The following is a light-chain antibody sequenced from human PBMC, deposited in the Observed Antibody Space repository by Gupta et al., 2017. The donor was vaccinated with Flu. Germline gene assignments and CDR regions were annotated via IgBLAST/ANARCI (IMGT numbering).Light chain of an antibody. CDR3: QQDNSYTGT. Sequence: GDRVTITWRASQSITGWLAWYQQKPGKAPKLLIYKTSKLEGGVPSRFSESGSGTEFTLTINSLQPDDFATYYCQQDNSYTGTFGQGTKVEIK. CDR2: KTS. CDR1: QSITGW. J-gene: IGKJ1*01. V-gene: IGKV1-5*03.